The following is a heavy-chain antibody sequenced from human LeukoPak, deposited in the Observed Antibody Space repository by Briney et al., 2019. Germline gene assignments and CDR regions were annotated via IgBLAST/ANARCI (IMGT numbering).Heavy chain of an antibody. CDR2: INAGNGNT. CDR1: GYTFTSYA. V-gene: IGHV1-3*01. Sequence: ASVKVSCKASGYTFTSYAMHWVRQAPGQRLEWMGWINAGNGNTKYSQKFQGRVTITRDTSASTAHMELSSLRSEDTAVYYCARDIAGIYNWFDPWGQGTLVTVSS. D-gene: IGHD6-13*01. CDR3: ARDIAGIYNWFDP. J-gene: IGHJ5*02.